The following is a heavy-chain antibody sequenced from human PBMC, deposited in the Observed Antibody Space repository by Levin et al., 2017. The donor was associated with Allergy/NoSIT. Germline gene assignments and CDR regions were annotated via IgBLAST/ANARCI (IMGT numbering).Heavy chain of an antibody. D-gene: IGHD3-10*01. J-gene: IGHJ6*03. CDR1: GGSFSGYY. CDR3: ARGPSYYYGSGSYYNPARSGYYMDV. CDR2: INHSGST. Sequence: PSETLSLTCAVYGGSFSGYYWSWIRQPPGKGLEWIGEINHSGSTNYNPSLKSRVTISVDTSKNQFSLKLSSVTAADTAVYYCARGPSYYYGSGSYYNPARSGYYMDVWGKGTTVTVSS. V-gene: IGHV4-34*01.